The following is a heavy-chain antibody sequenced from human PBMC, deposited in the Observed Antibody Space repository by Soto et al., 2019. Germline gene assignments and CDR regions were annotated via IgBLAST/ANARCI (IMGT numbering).Heavy chain of an antibody. V-gene: IGHV4-39*01. CDR3: ARPVTGSNYYYYYYMDV. CDR1: GGSISSSSYY. D-gene: IGHD7-27*01. J-gene: IGHJ6*03. Sequence: PSETLSLTCTVSGGSISSSSYYWGWIRQPPGKGLEWIGSIYYSGSTYYNPSLKSRVTISVDTSKNQFSLKLSSVTAADTVVYYCARPVTGSNYYYYYYMDVWGKGTTVTVSS. CDR2: IYYSGST.